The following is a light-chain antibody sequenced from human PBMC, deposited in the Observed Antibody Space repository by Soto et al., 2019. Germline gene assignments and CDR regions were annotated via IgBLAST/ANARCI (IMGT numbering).Light chain of an antibody. Sequence: QSALTQPASVSGSPEQSITISCTGTSGDVGAYNFVSWYQQHPGKAPKLLIYDVSNRPSGVSDRFSGSKSGNTASLTISGLQAEDEADYYCSSKTSSRSGVFGTGTKVTVL. CDR2: DVS. CDR3: SSKTSSRSGV. V-gene: IGLV2-14*03. CDR1: SGDVGAYNF. J-gene: IGLJ1*01.